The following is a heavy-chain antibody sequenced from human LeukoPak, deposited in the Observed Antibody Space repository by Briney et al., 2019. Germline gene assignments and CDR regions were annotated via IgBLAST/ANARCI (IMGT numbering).Heavy chain of an antibody. D-gene: IGHD3-3*01. CDR3: VHQYDFWSGYKT. CDR1: GFTVSSKY. J-gene: IGHJ5*02. Sequence: GGSLRLSCAASGFTVSSKYMSWVRQAPGKGLEWVAVIYSGGSTYYADSVKGRFTISRDNSKNTLHLQMNSLRAEDTAVYYCVHQYDFWSGYKTWGQGTLVTVSS. V-gene: IGHV3-53*01. CDR2: IYSGGST.